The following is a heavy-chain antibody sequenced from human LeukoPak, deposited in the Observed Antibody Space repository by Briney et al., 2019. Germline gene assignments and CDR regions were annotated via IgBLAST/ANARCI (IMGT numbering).Heavy chain of an antibody. CDR3: ARDRRYYYGSGSYNWFDP. J-gene: IGHJ5*02. CDR1: GGSISSYY. V-gene: IGHV4-4*07. Sequence: PSETLSLTCTVSGGSISSYYWSWIRQPAGKGLEWIGRTYTSGSTNYNPSLKSRVTMSVDTSKNQFSLKLSSVTAADTAVYYCARDRRYYYGSGSYNWFDPWGQGTLVTVSS. D-gene: IGHD3-10*01. CDR2: TYTSGST.